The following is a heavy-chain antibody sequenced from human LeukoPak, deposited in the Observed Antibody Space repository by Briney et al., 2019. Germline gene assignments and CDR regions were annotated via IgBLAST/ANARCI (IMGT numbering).Heavy chain of an antibody. CDR2: MNPNSGNT. CDR1: GYTFTSYD. J-gene: IGHJ6*02. CDR3: ARFPGGTTFLYYYYYGMDV. V-gene: IGHV1-8*01. Sequence: ASVKVSCKASGYTFTSYDINWVRQATGQGLEWMGWMNPNSGNTGYAQKFQGRVTMTRNTSISTAYMELSSLRSEDTAVYYCARFPGGTTFLYYYYYGMDVWGQGTTVTVSS. D-gene: IGHD4-17*01.